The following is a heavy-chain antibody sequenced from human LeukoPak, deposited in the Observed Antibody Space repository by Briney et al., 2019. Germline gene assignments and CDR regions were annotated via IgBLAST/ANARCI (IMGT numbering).Heavy chain of an antibody. D-gene: IGHD6-13*01. Sequence: PGRSLRLSCAASGFTFDDYAMPWVRQAPGKGLEWVSGISWNSGSIGYADSVKGRFTISRDNAKNSLYLQMNSLRAEDTALYYCASLSSNFDYWGQGTLVTVSS. CDR3: ASLSSNFDY. V-gene: IGHV3-9*01. CDR2: ISWNSGSI. CDR1: GFTFDDYA. J-gene: IGHJ4*02.